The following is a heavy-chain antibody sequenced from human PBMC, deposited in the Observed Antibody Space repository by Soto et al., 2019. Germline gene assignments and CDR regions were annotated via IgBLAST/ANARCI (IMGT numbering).Heavy chain of an antibody. Sequence: EVQLLESGGGLVQPGGSLRLSCVVSGFTFGSYAMSWVRQAPEKGPEWVAILGGNGFTTYYADSVKCRFTISGDKSKSTLFLQMNSLRSDDTGVYYCAKALRHSLNFFDYMDVWGRGASVTVSS. CDR3: AKALRHSLNFFDYMDV. V-gene: IGHV3-23*01. D-gene: IGHD5-18*01. CDR2: LGGNGFTT. J-gene: IGHJ6*03. CDR1: GFTFGSYA.